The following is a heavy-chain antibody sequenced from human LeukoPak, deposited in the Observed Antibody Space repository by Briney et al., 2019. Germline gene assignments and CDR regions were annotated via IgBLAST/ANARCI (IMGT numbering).Heavy chain of an antibody. CDR1: GFAFSNAW. Sequence: GGSLRLSCAASGFAFSNAWMSWVRQAPGKGLEWVGRIKSKTDGGTADYAAPVKGRFTISRDDSKHTLYLQMNSLKTEDTAVYYCTSLSSGWYRADYWGQGTLVTVSS. CDR3: TSLSSGWYRADY. V-gene: IGHV3-15*01. CDR2: IKSKTDGGTA. D-gene: IGHD6-19*01. J-gene: IGHJ4*02.